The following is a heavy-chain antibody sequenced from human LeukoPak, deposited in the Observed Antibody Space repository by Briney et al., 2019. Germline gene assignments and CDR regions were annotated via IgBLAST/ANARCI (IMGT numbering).Heavy chain of an antibody. CDR3: ARDYADYYYYGMDV. J-gene: IGHJ6*02. CDR1: GFTFRTYS. D-gene: IGHD3-16*01. CDR2: ISSSGYTI. V-gene: IGHV3-48*04. Sequence: GGSLRLSCAASGFTFRTYSMNWVRQAPGKGLEWLSYISSSGYTIYYADSVKGRFTVSRDNGKNSLYLQMNSLRAEDTAVYYCARDYADYYYYGMDVWGQGTTVTVSS.